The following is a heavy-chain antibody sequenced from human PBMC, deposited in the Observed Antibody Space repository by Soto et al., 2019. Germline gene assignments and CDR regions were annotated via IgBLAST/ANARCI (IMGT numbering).Heavy chain of an antibody. CDR2: MNPNSGNT. Sequence: QVQLVQSGAEVKKPGASVKVSCKASGYTFTSYDINWVRQATGQVLEWMGWMNPNSGNTGYAQKFQGRVTMTRNTSISTAYMELSSLRSEDTAVYYCARGTGYCSGGSCYFLGYYYYYYMDVWGKGTTVTVSS. CDR1: GYTFTSYD. CDR3: ARGTGYCSGGSCYFLGYYYYYYMDV. D-gene: IGHD2-15*01. J-gene: IGHJ6*03. V-gene: IGHV1-8*01.